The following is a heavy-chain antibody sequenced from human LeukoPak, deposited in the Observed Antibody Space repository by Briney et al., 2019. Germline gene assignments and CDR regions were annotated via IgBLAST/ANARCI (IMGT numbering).Heavy chain of an antibody. D-gene: IGHD5-24*01. Sequence: SETLSLTCTVSGGSISSYYWSWIRQPPGKGLEWIGYIYYSGSTNYNPSLKSRVTISVDTSKNQFSLKLSSVTAADTAAYYCARCEDGYADYWGQGTLVTVSS. CDR2: IYYSGST. CDR1: GGSISSYY. J-gene: IGHJ4*02. V-gene: IGHV4-59*01. CDR3: ARCEDGYADY.